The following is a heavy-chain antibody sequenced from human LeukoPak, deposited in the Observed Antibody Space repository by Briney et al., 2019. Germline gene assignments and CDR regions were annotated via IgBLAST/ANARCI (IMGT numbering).Heavy chain of an antibody. J-gene: IGHJ4*02. D-gene: IGHD6-19*01. CDR2: ISSSSSYL. CDR3: ARWVSVAGTN. CDR1: GFTFSSYS. Sequence: GGSLRFSCAASGFTFSSYSMNWVRQAPGKGLEWVSSISSSSSYLYYADSVKGRFTISRDNAKNSLYLQMNSLRAEDTAVYYCARWVSVAGTNWGQGTLVTVSS. V-gene: IGHV3-21*01.